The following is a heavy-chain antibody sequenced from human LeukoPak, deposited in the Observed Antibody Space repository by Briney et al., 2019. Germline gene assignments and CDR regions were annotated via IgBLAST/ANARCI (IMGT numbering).Heavy chain of an antibody. CDR1: GYSISSGYY. D-gene: IGHD6-19*01. Sequence: SETLSLTCTVSGYSISSGYYWGWIRQPPGKGLEWIGSIYHSGSTYYNPSLKSRVTISVDTSKNQFSLKLSSVTAADTAVYYCAKDLEQWPAVPEYWGQGTLVIVSS. CDR2: IYHSGST. CDR3: AKDLEQWPAVPEY. J-gene: IGHJ4*02. V-gene: IGHV4-38-2*02.